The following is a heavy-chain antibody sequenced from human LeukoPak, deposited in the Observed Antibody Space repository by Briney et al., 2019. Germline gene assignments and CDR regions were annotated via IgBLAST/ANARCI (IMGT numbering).Heavy chain of an antibody. CDR1: GFTFSSYS. CDR3: ARDRDNYDFWSGLTSYYFDY. Sequence: GGSLRLSCAASGFTFSSYSMNWVRQAPGKGLEWVSSISSSSSYIYYADSVKGRFTISRDNAKNSLYLQMNSLRAEDTAVYYCARDRDNYDFWSGLTSYYFDYWGQGTLVTVSS. D-gene: IGHD3-3*01. J-gene: IGHJ4*02. V-gene: IGHV3-21*04. CDR2: ISSSSSYI.